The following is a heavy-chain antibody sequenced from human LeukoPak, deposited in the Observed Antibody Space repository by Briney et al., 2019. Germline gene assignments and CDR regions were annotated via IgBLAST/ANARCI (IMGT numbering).Heavy chain of an antibody. Sequence: GGALEISCQGAGYRFTSYWIGWGRQLPGKGLEGMGIIYPGDSDTRYSPSFQGQVTISADKSISTAYLQWSSLKASDTAMYYCARPTSGNKDAFDIWGQGTMVTVSS. CDR3: ARPTSGNKDAFDI. CDR2: IYPGDSDT. CDR1: GYRFTSYW. D-gene: IGHD4-23*01. J-gene: IGHJ3*02. V-gene: IGHV5-51*01.